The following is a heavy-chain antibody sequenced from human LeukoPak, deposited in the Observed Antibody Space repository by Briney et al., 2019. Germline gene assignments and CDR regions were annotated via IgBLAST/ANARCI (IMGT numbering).Heavy chain of an antibody. CDR1: GGTFSSYA. J-gene: IGHJ4*02. CDR3: ARVAPTPFGGATTSVDY. CDR2: IIPILGIA. V-gene: IGHV1-69*04. Sequence: ASVKVSCKASGGTFSSYAISWVRQAPGQGLEWMGRIIPILGIANYAQKFQGRVTITADKSTSTAYMELSSLRSEDTAVYYCARVAPTPFGGATTSVDYWGQGTPVTVSS. D-gene: IGHD1-26*01.